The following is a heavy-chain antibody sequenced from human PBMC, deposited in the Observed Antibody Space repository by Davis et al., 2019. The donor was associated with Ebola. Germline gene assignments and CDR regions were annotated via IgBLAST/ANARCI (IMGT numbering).Heavy chain of an antibody. D-gene: IGHD3-10*01. CDR1: GGTFSSYG. CDR2: IIPVFGIP. J-gene: IGHJ6*03. CDR3: ARDRTFYYGSGDPDYYYMDV. V-gene: IGHV1-69*13. Sequence: SVKVSCKASGGTFSSYGISWVRQAPGQGLDWMGGIIPVFGIPNYAQKFQDRVTITADESTSTAFMELSSLRSEDTAVYYCARDRTFYYGSGDPDYYYMDVWGKGTTVTVSS.